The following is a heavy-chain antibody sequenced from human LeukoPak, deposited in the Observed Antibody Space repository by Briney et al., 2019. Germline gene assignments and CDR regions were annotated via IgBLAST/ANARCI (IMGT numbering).Heavy chain of an antibody. CDR3: ARARFETTVTALIRKKNYYYYYMDV. CDR1: GFTFSSYW. V-gene: IGHV3-7*01. CDR2: IKQDGSEK. D-gene: IGHD4-17*01. J-gene: IGHJ6*03. Sequence: AGGSLRLSCAASGFTFSSYWMSWVRQAPGKGLEWVANIKQDGSEKYYVDSVKGRFTISRDNARNSLYLQMNSLRVEDTAVYYCARARFETTVTALIRKKNYYYYYMDVWGKGTTVTVSS.